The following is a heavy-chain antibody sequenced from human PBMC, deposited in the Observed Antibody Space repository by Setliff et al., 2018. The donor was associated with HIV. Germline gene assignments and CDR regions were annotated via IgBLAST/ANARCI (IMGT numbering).Heavy chain of an antibody. CDR3: ARDPVITMMVGPRFYFDY. Sequence: SETLSLTCAVSGYSISSGYYWGWIRQPAGKGLEWIGRIFSSGSTSYNPSLKSRVTMSVDTSKNQFSLRLSSVTAADTAVYYCARDPVITMMVGPRFYFDYWGQGILVTVS. D-gene: IGHD3-22*01. CDR2: IFSSGST. J-gene: IGHJ4*02. CDR1: GYSISSGYY. V-gene: IGHV4-38-2*02.